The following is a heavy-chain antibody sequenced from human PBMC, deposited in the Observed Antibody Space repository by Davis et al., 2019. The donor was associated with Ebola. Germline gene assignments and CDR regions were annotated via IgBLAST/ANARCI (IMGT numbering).Heavy chain of an antibody. CDR2: IYSGGST. D-gene: IGHD5-12*01. CDR3: AREGYRDHYGMDV. V-gene: IGHV3-53*01. CDR1: GFIVSSNY. Sequence: PGGSLRLSCAASGFIVSSNYMSWVRQAPGKGLEWVSVIYSGGSTYYADSVKGRFTISRDNSKNTLYLQMNSLRAEDTAVYYCAREGYRDHYGMDVWGQGTTVTVSS. J-gene: IGHJ6*02.